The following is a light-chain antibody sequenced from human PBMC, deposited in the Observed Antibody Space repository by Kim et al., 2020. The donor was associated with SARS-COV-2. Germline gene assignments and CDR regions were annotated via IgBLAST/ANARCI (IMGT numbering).Light chain of an antibody. J-gene: IGLJ3*02. V-gene: IGLV2-11*01. CDR2: HVS. Sequence: QSALTQPRSVSGSPGQSVTISCTGTSSNVGDYHFVSWYQQRPDKAPNLIIYHVSVRPSGVPDRFSGSKSGNTASLTISGLQAEDEADYYCCSYAGFYSWVFGGGTKVTVL. CDR1: SSNVGDYHF. CDR3: CSYAGFYSWV.